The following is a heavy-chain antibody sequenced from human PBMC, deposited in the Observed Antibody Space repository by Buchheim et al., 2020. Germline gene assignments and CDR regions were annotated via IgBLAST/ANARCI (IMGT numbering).Heavy chain of an antibody. Sequence: QVQLVESGGGVVQPGRSLRLSCAASGFTFSSYAMHWVRQAPGKGLEWVAVISYDGSNKYYADSVQGRFTISSDNSKNTLYLQMNSLRAEDTAVYYCARAAGSWDYYYGMDVWGQGTT. CDR3: ARAAGSWDYYYGMDV. D-gene: IGHD7-27*01. CDR1: GFTFSSYA. CDR2: ISYDGSNK. J-gene: IGHJ6*02. V-gene: IGHV3-30-3*01.